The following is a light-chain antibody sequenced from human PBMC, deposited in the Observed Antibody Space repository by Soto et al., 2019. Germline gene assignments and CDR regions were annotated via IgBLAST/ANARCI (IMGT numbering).Light chain of an antibody. CDR1: QSINNW. CDR2: EAS. Sequence: DFQMTQSPSTLSASVGDRVAITCRASQSINNWLAWYQQKPGKAPKLLIYEASNLQSGVPSRFSGSGSGTEFILTISSLQPDDFATYYCQQYNSYSYTFGQGTKLEIK. J-gene: IGKJ2*01. CDR3: QQYNSYSYT. V-gene: IGKV1-5*03.